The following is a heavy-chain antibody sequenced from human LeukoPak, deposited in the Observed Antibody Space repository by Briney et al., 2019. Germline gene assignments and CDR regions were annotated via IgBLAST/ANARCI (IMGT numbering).Heavy chain of an antibody. D-gene: IGHD2-15*01. CDR3: ASLDCSGGSCYKGNAFDV. CDR2: IYPGDSDT. CDR1: GSGFTNYW. J-gene: IGHJ3*01. Sequence: GVALQISCKGSGSGFTNYWMGWVRPVPGKGLEWMGIIYPGDSDTRYSPSFQGQVSISADKPISTAYLQWSSLKASATAMYYCASLDCSGGSCYKGNAFDVWGQGTMVTVSS. V-gene: IGHV5-51*01.